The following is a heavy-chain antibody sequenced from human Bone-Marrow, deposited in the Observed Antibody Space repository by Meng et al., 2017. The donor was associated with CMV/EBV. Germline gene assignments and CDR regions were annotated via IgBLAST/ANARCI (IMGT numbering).Heavy chain of an antibody. CDR2: IGTAGDT. D-gene: IGHD4-11*01. Sequence: LSLTCAASGFTFSSYDMHWVRQATGKGLEWVSAIGTAGDTYYPGSVKGRFTISRENAKNSLYLQMNSLRAGDTAVYYCARTPTVTTYTYYYYYGMDVWGQGTTVTASS. J-gene: IGHJ6*02. CDR1: GFTFSSYD. V-gene: IGHV3-13*01. CDR3: ARTPTVTTYTYYYYYGMDV.